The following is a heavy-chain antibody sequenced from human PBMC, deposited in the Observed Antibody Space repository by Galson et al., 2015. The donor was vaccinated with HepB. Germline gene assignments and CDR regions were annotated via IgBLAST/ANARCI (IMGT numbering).Heavy chain of an antibody. J-gene: IGHJ6*02. V-gene: IGHV1-69*13. CDR3: ARGYYYGSGSYSLAYYYYGMDV. D-gene: IGHD3-10*01. CDR2: IIPIFGTA. Sequence: SVKVSCKASGGTFSSYAISWVRQAPGQGLEWMGGIIPIFGTANYAQKFQGRVTITADESTSTAYMELSSLRSEDTAVYYCARGYYYGSGSYSLAYYYYGMDVWGQGTTVTVSS. CDR1: GGTFSSYA.